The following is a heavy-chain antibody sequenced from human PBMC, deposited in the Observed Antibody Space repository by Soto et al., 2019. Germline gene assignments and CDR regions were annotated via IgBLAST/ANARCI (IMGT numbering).Heavy chain of an antibody. CDR3: AHSVVAGLGYYFDY. Sequence: QITLKESGPTLVKPTQTLTLTCTFSGFSLSSTRVAVGWIRQPPGKALEWLALIYWDDDKRYSPFLKSRLTIPTHTTXNQVVLTMTNMDPVDTATYYCAHSVVAGLGYYFDYWGQGTLVTVSS. CDR2: IYWDDDK. D-gene: IGHD6-19*01. J-gene: IGHJ4*02. V-gene: IGHV2-5*02. CDR1: GFSLSSTRVA.